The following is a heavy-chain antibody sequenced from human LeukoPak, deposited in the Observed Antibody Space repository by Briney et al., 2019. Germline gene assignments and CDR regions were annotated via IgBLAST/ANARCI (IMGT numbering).Heavy chain of an antibody. CDR1: GGSISSGDYY. Sequence: SQTLSLTXTVSGGSISSGDYYWSWIGQPPGKGLEWIGYIYYSGSTYYNPSLKSRVTISVDTSKNQFSLKLSSVTAADTAVYYCARGSYQLLWLDYYYYMDVWGKGTTVTVSS. V-gene: IGHV4-30-4*08. CDR2: IYYSGST. D-gene: IGHD2-2*01. J-gene: IGHJ6*03. CDR3: ARGSYQLLWLDYYYYMDV.